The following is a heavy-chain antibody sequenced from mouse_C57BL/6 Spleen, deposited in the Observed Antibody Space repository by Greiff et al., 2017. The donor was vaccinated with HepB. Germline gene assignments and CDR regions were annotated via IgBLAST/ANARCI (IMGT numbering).Heavy chain of an antibody. J-gene: IGHJ4*01. Sequence: VQLQQSGAELARPGASVKLSCKASGYTFTSYGISWVKQRTGQGLEWIGEIYPRSGNTYYNEKFKGKATLTADKSSSTAYMELRSLTSEDSAVYFCARGGVVASYYAMDYWGQGTSVTVSS. CDR3: ARGGVVASYYAMDY. D-gene: IGHD1-1*01. V-gene: IGHV1-81*01. CDR1: GYTFTSYG. CDR2: IYPRSGNT.